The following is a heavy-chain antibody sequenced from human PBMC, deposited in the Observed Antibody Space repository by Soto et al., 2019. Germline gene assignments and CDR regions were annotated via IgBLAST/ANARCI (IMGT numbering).Heavy chain of an antibody. D-gene: IGHD1-26*01. CDR2: ISYDGNKK. CDR1: GFTFTSYG. V-gene: IGHV3-30*18. J-gene: IGHJ6*02. CDR3: AKDRSYTGVYLGKYYGMDV. Sequence: GGSLRLSCAATGFTFTSYGMHWVRQAPGKGLEWVALISYDGNKKYYGDSVKGRFSISRDSSENTLYLQMNSLRRDDTAIYYCAKDRSYTGVYLGKYYGMDVWGQGTMVTVSS.